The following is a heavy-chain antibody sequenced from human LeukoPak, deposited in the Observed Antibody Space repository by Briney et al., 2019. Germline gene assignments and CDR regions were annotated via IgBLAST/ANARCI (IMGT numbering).Heavy chain of an antibody. CDR2: IYYSGST. Sequence: PSETLSLTCTVSGGSISSYYWSWIRQPPGKGLEWIGYIYYSGSTNYNPSLKSRVTISVDTSKNQFFLKLSSVTAADTAVYYCARAKSYSYGLDYWGQGTLVTVSS. J-gene: IGHJ4*02. CDR3: ARAKSYSYGLDY. D-gene: IGHD5-18*01. CDR1: GGSISSYY. V-gene: IGHV4-59*01.